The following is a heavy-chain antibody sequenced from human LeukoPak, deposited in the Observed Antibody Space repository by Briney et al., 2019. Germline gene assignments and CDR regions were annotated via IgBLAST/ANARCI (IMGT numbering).Heavy chain of an antibody. Sequence: SETLSLACTVSGGSILSTIYYWAWIRQPPGKGLEWIGSIHYSGPTYYNPSLKSRVTISIDTSKSQFSLKLTSVTAADTAVYYCARDGPVKWGQGTLVTVSS. J-gene: IGHJ4*02. V-gene: IGHV4-39*07. CDR2: IHYSGPT. CDR1: GGSILSTIYY. D-gene: IGHD3-22*01. CDR3: ARDGPVK.